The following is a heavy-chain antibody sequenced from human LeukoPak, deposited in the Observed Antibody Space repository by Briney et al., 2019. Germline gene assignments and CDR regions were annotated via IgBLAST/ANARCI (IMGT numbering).Heavy chain of an antibody. CDR1: GFTFSSYS. J-gene: IGHJ4*02. V-gene: IGHV3-30*01. D-gene: IGHD2-2*01. CDR2: ISYDGSKK. Sequence: GGSLRLSCAVSGFTFSSYSMHWVRQAPGTGLEWVAVISYDGSKKYYADSVKGRFNISRDNSKNTLYLEMNSLRTEDTAVYYCARDNDHVYCTDISCSAALGYWGQGTLITVSS. CDR3: ARDNDHVYCTDISCSAALGY.